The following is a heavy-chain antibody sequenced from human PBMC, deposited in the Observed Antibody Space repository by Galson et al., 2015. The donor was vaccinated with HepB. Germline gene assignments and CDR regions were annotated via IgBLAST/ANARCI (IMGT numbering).Heavy chain of an antibody. J-gene: IGHJ4*02. V-gene: IGHV1-69*02. CDR2: IIPILGIA. CDR3: ARISGYSYGYDGY. D-gene: IGHD5-18*01. Sequence: VKVSCKASGGTFSSYTISWVRQAPGQGLEWMGRIIPILGIANYAQKFQGRVTITADKSTSTAYMELSSLRSEDTAVYYCARISGYSYGYDGYWGQGTLVTVSS. CDR1: GGTFSSYT.